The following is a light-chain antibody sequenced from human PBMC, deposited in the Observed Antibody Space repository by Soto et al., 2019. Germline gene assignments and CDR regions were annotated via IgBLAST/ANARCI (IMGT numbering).Light chain of an antibody. CDR1: SSDAGGYNY. Sequence: QSALTQRASVSGSPGQSITISCTGTSSDAGGYNYVSWYQQHPGKAPKLMIYDVSNRPSGVSNRFSGSKSGNTASLTISGLQAEDEADYYCSSYTSSSTLDYVFGTGTKLTVL. V-gene: IGLV2-14*01. CDR2: DVS. CDR3: SSYTSSSTLDYV. J-gene: IGLJ1*01.